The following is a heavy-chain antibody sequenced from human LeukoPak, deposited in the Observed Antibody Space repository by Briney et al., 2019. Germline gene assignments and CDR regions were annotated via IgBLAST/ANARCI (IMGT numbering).Heavy chain of an antibody. Sequence: SETLSLTCTVSGGSISSYYWSWIRQPPGKGLEWIGYIYYSGSTNYNPSLKSRVTISVDTSKNQFSLKLSSVTAADTAVYYCARSVRWLPSIYYFDYWGKGTLVTVSS. CDR3: ARSVRWLPSIYYFDY. CDR1: GGSISSYY. J-gene: IGHJ4*02. CDR2: IYYSGST. V-gene: IGHV4-59*01. D-gene: IGHD5-24*01.